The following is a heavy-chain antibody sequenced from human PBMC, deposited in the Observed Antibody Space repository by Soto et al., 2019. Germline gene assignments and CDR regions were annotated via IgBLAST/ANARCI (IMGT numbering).Heavy chain of an antibody. J-gene: IGHJ5*02. V-gene: IGHV1-8*01. Sequence: QVQLVQSGAEVKKPGASVKVSCKASGYTFTSYDINWVRQATGQGLEWMGWMNHNSGNTGYAQKFQGRVTMTRNTSISTAYMELCSLRSEDTAVYYCAREPSSSKRFDPWGQGTLVTVSS. CDR2: MNHNSGNT. D-gene: IGHD3-16*02. CDR3: AREPSSSKRFDP. CDR1: GYTFTSYD.